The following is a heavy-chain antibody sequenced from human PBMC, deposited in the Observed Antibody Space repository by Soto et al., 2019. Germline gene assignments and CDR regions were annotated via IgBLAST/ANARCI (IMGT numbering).Heavy chain of an antibody. CDR2: ISAAGDP. V-gene: IGHV3-13*05. J-gene: IGHJ6*02. CDR3: ARSDRDFYGLDV. CDR1: GFTFRKYD. Sequence: EVQLVESGGGLVQPGGSLRLSCEASGFTFRKYDMHWVRQGTGKGLEWVSGISAAGDPDYADSVEGRFTISRENAQNSFFLQMNSLRVRDTAVYYCARSDRDFYGLDVWGQGTTVIVSS.